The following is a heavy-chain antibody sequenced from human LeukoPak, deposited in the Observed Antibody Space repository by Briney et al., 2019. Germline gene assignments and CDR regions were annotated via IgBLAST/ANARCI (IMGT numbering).Heavy chain of an antibody. CDR2: ISSRSSYI. D-gene: IGHD3-10*01. CDR1: GFTFSTYT. Sequence: GGSLRLSCAASGFTFSTYTMNWVRQAPGKGLEWVSSISSRSSYIYYADSVKGRFTISRDNSKNTLYLQMNSLRAEDTAVYYCARDLLWFGEFGGFDPWGQGTLVTVSS. J-gene: IGHJ5*02. V-gene: IGHV3-21*04. CDR3: ARDLLWFGEFGGFDP.